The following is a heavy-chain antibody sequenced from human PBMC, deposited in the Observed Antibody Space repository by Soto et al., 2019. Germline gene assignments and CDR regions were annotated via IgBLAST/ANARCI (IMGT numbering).Heavy chain of an antibody. CDR3: VKEEGYSYGFRYFDY. D-gene: IGHD5-18*01. Sequence: PGGSLRLSCSASGFTFSSYAMHWVRQAPGKGLEYVSAISSNGGSTYYADSVKGRFTISRDNSKNTLYLQMSSLRAEDTAVYHCVKEEGYSYGFRYFDYWGQGTLVTVSS. V-gene: IGHV3-64D*06. CDR1: GFTFSSYA. CDR2: ISSNGGST. J-gene: IGHJ4*02.